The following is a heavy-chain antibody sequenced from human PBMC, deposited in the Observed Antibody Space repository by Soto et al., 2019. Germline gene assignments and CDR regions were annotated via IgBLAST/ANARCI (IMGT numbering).Heavy chain of an antibody. D-gene: IGHD6-19*01. V-gene: IGHV1-8*01. Sequence: QVQLVQSGAEVKKPGASVKVSCKASGYTFTSYDINWVRQATGQGLEWMGWMNPNSGNTGYAQKFQGRVTMTRNTSISTAYMELSSRRSDDTAVYYCAGRQWLDNWFDPWGQGTLVTVSS. CDR2: MNPNSGNT. CDR1: GYTFTSYD. J-gene: IGHJ5*02. CDR3: AGRQWLDNWFDP.